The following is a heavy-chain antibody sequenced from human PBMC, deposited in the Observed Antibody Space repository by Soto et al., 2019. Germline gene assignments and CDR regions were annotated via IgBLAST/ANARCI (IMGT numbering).Heavy chain of an antibody. CDR1: GGTFSSYA. CDR3: ARVLYSSSWYDHSYYYGMDV. Sequence: QVQLVQSGAEVKKPGSSVKVSCKASGGTFSSYAISWVRQAPGQGLEWMGGIIPIFGTANYAQKFQGRVTITTDKPTRTAYMELSSLRSADTAVYYCARVLYSSSWYDHSYYYGMDVWGQGTTVTVSS. V-gene: IGHV1-69*06. CDR2: IIPIFGTA. D-gene: IGHD6-13*01. J-gene: IGHJ6*02.